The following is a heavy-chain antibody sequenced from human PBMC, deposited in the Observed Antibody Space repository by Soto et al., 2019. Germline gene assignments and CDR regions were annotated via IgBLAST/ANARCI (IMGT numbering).Heavy chain of an antibody. Sequence: GSLRLSCAVSGFSFGTYWMSWVRQAPGKGLEWLASIKQDGSERYYLDSVKGRFTISRDNAKDSLSLQMNSLRGEDTAFYYCARDVGPITIFGEALSGYFDFWGQGTLVTVSS. D-gene: IGHD3-3*01. CDR2: IKQDGSER. J-gene: IGHJ4*02. V-gene: IGHV3-7*03. CDR3: ARDVGPITIFGEALSGYFDF. CDR1: GFSFGTYW.